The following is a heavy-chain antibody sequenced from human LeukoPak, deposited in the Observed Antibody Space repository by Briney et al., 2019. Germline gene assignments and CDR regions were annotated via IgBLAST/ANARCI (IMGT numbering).Heavy chain of an antibody. CDR2: LHSNGAFT. CDR3: ARFVVVTVGDY. CDR1: GFTLSNYW. Sequence: GGSLRLSCSASGFTLSNYWMHWVRQAPGKGLVWVARLHSNGAFTTYADSVNGRFTISIDTAKNTLYLQMNSLRVEDTAVYYCARFVVVTVGDYWGQGTLVTVSS. D-gene: IGHD2-21*02. V-gene: IGHV3-74*01. J-gene: IGHJ4*01.